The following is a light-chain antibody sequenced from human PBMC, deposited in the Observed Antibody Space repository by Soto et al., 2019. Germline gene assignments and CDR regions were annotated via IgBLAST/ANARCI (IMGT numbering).Light chain of an antibody. Sequence: QSVLTQPPSVSAAPGQMVTISCSGSSSNIGSHYVSWYQHLPGTAPKLLIYDNNKRPSGIPDRFSGSKSGTSATLGITGLQTGDEADYYCGAWDSSLSAGVFGGGTQLTVL. J-gene: IGLJ2*01. CDR3: GAWDSSLSAGV. CDR1: SSNIGSHY. CDR2: DNN. V-gene: IGLV1-51*01.